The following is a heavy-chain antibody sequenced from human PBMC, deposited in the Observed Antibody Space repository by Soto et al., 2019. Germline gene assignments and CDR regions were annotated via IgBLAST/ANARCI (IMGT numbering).Heavy chain of an antibody. Sequence: PGGSLRLSCAASGFTFSSYGMHWVRQAPGKGLEWVAVIWYDGSNKYYADSVKGRFTISRDNSKNTLYLQMNSLRAEDTAVYYCARKYSSSWPYYYYMDVWGKGTTVTVSS. V-gene: IGHV3-33*01. CDR2: IWYDGSNK. D-gene: IGHD6-13*01. J-gene: IGHJ6*03. CDR3: ARKYSSSWPYYYYMDV. CDR1: GFTFSSYG.